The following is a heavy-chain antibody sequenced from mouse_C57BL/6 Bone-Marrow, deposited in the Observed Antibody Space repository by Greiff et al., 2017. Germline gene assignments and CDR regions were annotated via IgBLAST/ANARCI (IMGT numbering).Heavy chain of an antibody. CDR1: GFSFTSYA. CDR3: ARGGTVVATGYFDY. V-gene: IGHV2-9-1*01. D-gene: IGHD1-1*01. CDR2: IWTGGAT. Sequence: QVQLKESGPGLVAPSQCLSITCTVSGFSFTSYAISWVRQPPGKGLEWLGVIWTGGATNYNSALKSSLSISNDNSKSQVFLKMNSLQTDDPARYYCARGGTVVATGYFDYWGQGTTLTVSS. J-gene: IGHJ2*01.